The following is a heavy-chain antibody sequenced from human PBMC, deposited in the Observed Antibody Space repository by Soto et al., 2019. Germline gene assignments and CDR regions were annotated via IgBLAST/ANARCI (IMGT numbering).Heavy chain of an antibody. CDR3: AKRRGYSNGEFDY. Sequence: QVQLVQSGAEVKKPGASVKVSCKASGYTFTSYGISWVRQAPGQGLEWMGWITAYNGNTNYAQKLQGRVTMTTDTATSTASLELMSLRSDDTAVYYCAKRRGYSNGEFDYWGQGTLVTVSS. D-gene: IGHD5-18*01. V-gene: IGHV1-18*01. CDR1: GYTFTSYG. CDR2: ITAYNGNT. J-gene: IGHJ4*02.